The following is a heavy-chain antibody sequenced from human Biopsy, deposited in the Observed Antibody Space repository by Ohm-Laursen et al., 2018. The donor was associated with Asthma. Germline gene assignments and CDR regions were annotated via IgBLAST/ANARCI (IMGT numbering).Heavy chain of an antibody. CDR2: THHSGDT. V-gene: IGHV4-34*01. D-gene: IGHD1-26*01. CDR3: ARGSSSRLSQWELLVSGGKRAHSYYGMDV. Sequence: TLSLTCAVYGGSFSSNYWSWIRQTPGKGLEWLGDTHHSGDTHYNPSPSSRLTLSVDTSKNQFSLRLTSVTAADTAVYYCARGSSSRLSQWELLVSGGKRAHSYYGMDVWGQGTTVTVSS. CDR1: GGSFSSNY. J-gene: IGHJ6*02.